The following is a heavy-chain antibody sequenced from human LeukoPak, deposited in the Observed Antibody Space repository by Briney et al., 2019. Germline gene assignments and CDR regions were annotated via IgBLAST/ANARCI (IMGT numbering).Heavy chain of an antibody. D-gene: IGHD3-22*01. CDR1: GFTFSSYG. J-gene: IGHJ4*02. Sequence: GGSLRLSCAASGFTFSSYGMHWVRQAPGKGLEWVAVISYDGSNKYYADSVKGRFTISRDNTKNTLYLQMNRLRAEDTAVYYCAKEIVEGGGSDYWGQGTLGTVSS. CDR3: AKEIVEGGGSDY. CDR2: ISYDGSNK. V-gene: IGHV3-30*18.